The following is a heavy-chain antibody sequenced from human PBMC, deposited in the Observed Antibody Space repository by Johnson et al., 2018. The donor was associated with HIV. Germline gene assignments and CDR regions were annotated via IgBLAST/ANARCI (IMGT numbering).Heavy chain of an antibody. V-gene: IGHV3-15*01. J-gene: IGHJ3*02. Sequence: VQLVESGGGLVKPGGSLRLSCAASGFTFSNAWMSWVRQAPGKGLEWVGRIKSKTDGGTTDYAAPVKGRFTISRDDSKNTLYLQMNSLKTGDTAVYYCTTDLLRWRQGETAFAIWCQGKMVTVSS. CDR2: IKSKTDGGTT. CDR3: TTDLLRWRQGETAFAI. CDR1: GFTFSNAW. D-gene: IGHD5-24*01.